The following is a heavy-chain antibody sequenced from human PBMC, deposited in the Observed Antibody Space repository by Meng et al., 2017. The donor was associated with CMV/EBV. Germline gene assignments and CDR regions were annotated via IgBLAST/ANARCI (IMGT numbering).Heavy chain of an antibody. CDR3: ARGGNWLDP. CDR1: GGSFSGYY. Sequence: QVQPPQWGAGLFRPSETLSLTCAVYGGSFSGYYWSWIRQPPGKGLEWIGEINHSGSTNYNPSLKSRVTISVDTSKNQFSLKLSSVTAADTAVYYCARGGNWLDPWGQGTLVTVSS. V-gene: IGHV4-34*01. CDR2: INHSGST. J-gene: IGHJ5*02.